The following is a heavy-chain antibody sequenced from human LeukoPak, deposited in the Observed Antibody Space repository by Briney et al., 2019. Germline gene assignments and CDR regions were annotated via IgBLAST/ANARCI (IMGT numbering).Heavy chain of an antibody. J-gene: IGHJ4*02. CDR3: ASSGGWFGDRWGLDY. V-gene: IGHV4-4*07. D-gene: IGHD3-10*01. Sequence: SETLSLTCTVSGGSISSYYGSWLRQPAGEGREWIGRIYTSGSTNYNPSLKSRVTMSVDTSKNQFSLKLSSVTAAETAVYYCASSGGWFGDRWGLDYWGQGTLVTVSS. CDR1: GGSISSYY. CDR2: IYTSGST.